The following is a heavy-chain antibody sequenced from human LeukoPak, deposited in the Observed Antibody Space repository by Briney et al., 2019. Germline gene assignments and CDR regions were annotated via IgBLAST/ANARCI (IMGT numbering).Heavy chain of an antibody. CDR1: GGSISSGDYY. Sequence: SETLSLTCPVSGGSISSGDYYWSWIRQPPGKGLEWIGYIYYSGSTYYNPSLKSRVTISVDTSKNQFSLKLSSVTAADTAVYYCARGGGYCSSTSCYPFDYWGQGTLVTVSS. V-gene: IGHV4-30-4*08. J-gene: IGHJ4*02. CDR2: IYYSGST. D-gene: IGHD2-2*01. CDR3: ARGGGYCSSTSCYPFDY.